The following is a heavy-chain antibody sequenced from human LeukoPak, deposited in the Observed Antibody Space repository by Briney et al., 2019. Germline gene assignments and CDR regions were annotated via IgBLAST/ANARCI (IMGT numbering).Heavy chain of an antibody. CDR2: IYYGGST. CDR3: ARGTGHYYDSSGYRH. CDR1: GGSISSGGYY. J-gene: IGHJ4*02. Sequence: SETLSLTCTVSGGSISSGGYYWSWIRQHPGKGLEWIGYIYYGGSTYYNPSLKSRVTISVDTSKNQFSLKLSSVTAADTAVYYCARGTGHYYDSSGYRHWGQGTLVTVSS. V-gene: IGHV4-31*03. D-gene: IGHD3-22*01.